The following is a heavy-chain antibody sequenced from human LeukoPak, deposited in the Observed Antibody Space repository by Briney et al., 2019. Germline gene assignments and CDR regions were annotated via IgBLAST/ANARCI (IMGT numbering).Heavy chain of an antibody. Sequence: GGSLKLSCAASGFTFSSYWMSWVRQAPGKGLEWVANIKQDGSEKYYVDSVKGRFTISKDNAKNSLYLQMNSLRAEDTAVYYCAREGTAMVFDYWGQGTLVTVSS. CDR3: AREGTAMVFDY. CDR2: IKQDGSEK. J-gene: IGHJ4*02. D-gene: IGHD5-18*01. CDR1: GFTFSSYW. V-gene: IGHV3-7*01.